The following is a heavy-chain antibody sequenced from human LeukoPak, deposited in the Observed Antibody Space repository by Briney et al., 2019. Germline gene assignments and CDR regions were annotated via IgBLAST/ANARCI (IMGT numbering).Heavy chain of an antibody. CDR1: GFTFSVYP. D-gene: IGHD3-16*01. V-gene: IGHV3-23*01. Sequence: GGSLRLSCEASGFTFSVYPMSWVRQAPGKGLEWVSDITHNGGNTHYADSVKGRFIISRDNSKNTLYLQMNSLKFEDTAAYYCAKLGQWGPLDYGGRETLVVFSS. J-gene: IGHJ4*02. CDR2: ITHNGGNT. CDR3: AKLGQWGPLDY.